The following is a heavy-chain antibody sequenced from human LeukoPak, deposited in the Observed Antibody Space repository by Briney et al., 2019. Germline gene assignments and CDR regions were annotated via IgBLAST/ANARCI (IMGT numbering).Heavy chain of an antibody. CDR3: ARDREDSSGYYYVGDAFDI. D-gene: IGHD3-22*01. Sequence: PSETLSLTCAVSGGSISSSNWWSWVRQPPGKGLEWIGEIYHSGSTNYNPSLKSRVTISVDKSKNQFSLKLSSVTAADTAVYYCARDREDSSGYYYVGDAFDIWGQGTMVTVSS. V-gene: IGHV4-4*02. CDR2: IYHSGST. CDR1: GGSISSSNW. J-gene: IGHJ3*02.